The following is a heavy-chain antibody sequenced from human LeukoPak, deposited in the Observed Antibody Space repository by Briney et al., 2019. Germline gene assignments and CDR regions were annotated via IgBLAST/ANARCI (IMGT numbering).Heavy chain of an antibody. D-gene: IGHD5-18*01. V-gene: IGHV1-18*01. J-gene: IGHJ4*02. CDR1: GYTFTSYG. CDR3: AREIGPRQLHLWGSAFDY. CDR2: ISGYNGNT. Sequence: ASVKVSCTASGYTFTSYGMGWVRQAPGQGLEWMGWISGYNGNTNYAQKLQDRVTMTTDTSTSTAYMELRSLRSEDTAMYYCAREIGPRQLHLWGSAFDYWGQGTLVTVSS.